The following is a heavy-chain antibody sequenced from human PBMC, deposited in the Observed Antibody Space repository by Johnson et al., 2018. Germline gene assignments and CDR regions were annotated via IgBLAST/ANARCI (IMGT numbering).Heavy chain of an antibody. V-gene: IGHV1-69*01. CDR2: IIPIFGTA. J-gene: IGHJ1*01. CDR3: ARGGYDSSGYYPEYFQH. Sequence: VQLLESGAEVKKPGSSVKVSCKASGGTFSSYAISWVRQAPGQGLEWMGGIIPIFGTANYAQKSQGRVTITADESTSTDYMELSSLGSEDTAVYYCARGGYDSSGYYPEYFQHWGQGTLVTVSS. CDR1: GGTFSSYA. D-gene: IGHD3-22*01.